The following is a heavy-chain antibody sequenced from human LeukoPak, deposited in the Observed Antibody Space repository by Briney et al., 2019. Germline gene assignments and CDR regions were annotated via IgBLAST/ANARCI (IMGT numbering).Heavy chain of an antibody. CDR1: GFTFTNYA. V-gene: IGHV3-23*01. CDR3: ARRAYNWGAFDF. CDR2: ISPSGAHT. J-gene: IGHJ3*01. D-gene: IGHD5-24*01. Sequence: GGSLRLSCAASGFTFTNYAMNWVRQAPGKGLEWVSTISPSGAHTYYADSVKGRFTISRDISKNTLYLQMNSLRVEDTAVYYCARRAYNWGAFDFWGQGTMVTVSS.